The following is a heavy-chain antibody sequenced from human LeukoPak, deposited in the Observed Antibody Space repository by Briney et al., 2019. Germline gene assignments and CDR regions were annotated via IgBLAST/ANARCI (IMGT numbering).Heavy chain of an antibody. V-gene: IGHV3-23*01. D-gene: IGHD6-19*01. Sequence: GGSPRLSCASSGFTFTSYAVSWVRQAPGKGLEWVSTISYSGGTTYHTDSVKGRFTISRDISKNTVYLQMNSLKTEDTAVYYCTTDLAVAAPDDYWGQGTLVTVSS. CDR1: GFTFTSYA. J-gene: IGHJ4*02. CDR2: ISYSGGTT. CDR3: TTDLAVAAPDDY.